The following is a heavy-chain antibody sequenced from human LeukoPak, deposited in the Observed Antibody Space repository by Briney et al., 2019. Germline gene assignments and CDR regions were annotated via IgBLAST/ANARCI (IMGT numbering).Heavy chain of an antibody. J-gene: IGHJ3*02. V-gene: IGHV4-59*01. CDR1: GGSISRYY. CDR2: IYYSGST. CDR3: AREKRDGYGNDAFDI. D-gene: IGHD5-24*01. Sequence: SESLSPTRTVSGGSISRYYWGWIRPPPGEGPGWVGYIYYSGSTNYHPSLKSRVTISVDTSKNQFSLKLSSVTAADTAVYYCAREKRDGYGNDAFDIWGQGTMVTVSS.